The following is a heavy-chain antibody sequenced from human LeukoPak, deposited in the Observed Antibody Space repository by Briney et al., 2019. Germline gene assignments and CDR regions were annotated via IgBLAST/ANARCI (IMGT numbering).Heavy chain of an antibody. CDR1: GFTFSSYS. CDR2: ISSSSSYI. J-gene: IGHJ4*02. CDR3: ARDSPGCSSTSCLEHEY. Sequence: GGSLRLSCAASGFTFSSYSMNWVRQAPGKGLEGVSSISSSSSYIYYADSVKGRFTISRDNAKNSLYLQMNSPRAEDTAVYYCARDSPGCSSTSCLEHEYWGQGTLVTVSS. V-gene: IGHV3-21*01. D-gene: IGHD2-2*01.